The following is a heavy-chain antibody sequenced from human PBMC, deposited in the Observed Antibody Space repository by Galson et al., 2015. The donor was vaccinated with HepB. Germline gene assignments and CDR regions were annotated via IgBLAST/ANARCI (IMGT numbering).Heavy chain of an antibody. CDR1: GFTFSNFG. CDR3: VKGRSYSYGYRFDY. CDR2: TSYTGSDK. V-gene: IGHV3-30*18. D-gene: IGHD5-18*01. Sequence: SLRLSCAASGFTFSNFGMHWVRQAPGKGLEWVAVTSYTGSDKFYADSVKGRFTISRDNSKNTLYLQVNSLRTEDSAVYYCVKGRSYSYGYRFDYWGQGTLVTVSS. J-gene: IGHJ4*02.